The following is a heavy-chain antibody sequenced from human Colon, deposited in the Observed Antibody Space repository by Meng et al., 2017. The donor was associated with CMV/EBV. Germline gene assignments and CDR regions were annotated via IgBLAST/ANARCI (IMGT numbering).Heavy chain of an antibody. CDR1: GGTFSSYA. J-gene: IGHJ6*02. D-gene: IGHD2-2*02. Sequence: SVKVSCKASGGTFSSYAISWVRQAPGQGLEWMGGIIPIFGTANYAQKFQGRVTITTDESMSTAYMELSSLRSEDTAVYYCARDREGYQLLYGMDVWGQGTTVTVSS. CDR3: ARDREGYQLLYGMDV. V-gene: IGHV1-69*05. CDR2: IIPIFGTA.